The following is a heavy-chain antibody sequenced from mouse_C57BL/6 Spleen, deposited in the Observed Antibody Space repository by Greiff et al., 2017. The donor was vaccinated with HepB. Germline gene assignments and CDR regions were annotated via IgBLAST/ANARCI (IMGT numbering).Heavy chain of an antibody. V-gene: IGHV1-50*01. CDR1: GYTFTSYW. D-gene: IGHD1-1*01. J-gene: IGHJ3*01. Sequence: VQLQQSGAELVKPGASVKLSCKASGYTFTSYWMQWVKQRPGQGLEWIGEIDPSDSYTNYNQKFKGKATLTVDTSSSTAYMQLSSLTSEDSAVYYCARYYYGSSWFAYWGQGTLVTVSA. CDR2: IDPSDSYT. CDR3: ARYYYGSSWFAY.